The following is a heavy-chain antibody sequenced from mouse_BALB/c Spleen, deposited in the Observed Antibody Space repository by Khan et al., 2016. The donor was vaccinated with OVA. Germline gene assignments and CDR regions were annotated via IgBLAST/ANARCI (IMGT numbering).Heavy chain of an antibody. Sequence: QVQLQQSGAELVRPGASVKMSCKASGYTFTSYTIHWIKQRPGQGLEWIGYINPSSGYTNYNQKFKDKATLTADKSSTTAYMQLSSLTSDDSAVYYCARDGAYYRNDGWFAYWGQGTLVTVSA. CDR1: GYTFTSYT. CDR2: INPSSGYT. D-gene: IGHD2-14*01. J-gene: IGHJ3*01. CDR3: ARDGAYYRNDGWFAY. V-gene: IGHV1-4*01.